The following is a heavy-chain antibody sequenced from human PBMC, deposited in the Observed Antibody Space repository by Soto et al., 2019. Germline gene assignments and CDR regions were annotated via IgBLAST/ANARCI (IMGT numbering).Heavy chain of an antibody. CDR2: IWYDGSNK. V-gene: IGHV3-33*01. CDR3: ARDYYGYDY. CDR1: GFTFSSYG. D-gene: IGHD3-10*01. J-gene: IGHJ4*02. Sequence: QVQLVESGGGVVQPGRSLRLSCAASGFTFSSYGMHWVRQAPGKGLEWVAVIWYDGSNKYYADSVKGRFTISRDNSKITLYLQMNSLRAEDTAVYYCARDYYGYDYWGQGTLVTVSS.